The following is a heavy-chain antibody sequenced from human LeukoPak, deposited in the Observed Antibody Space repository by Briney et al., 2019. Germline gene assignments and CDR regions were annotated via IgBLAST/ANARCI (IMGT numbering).Heavy chain of an antibody. D-gene: IGHD6-13*01. Sequence: ASVKVSCKASGYTFTSYYIHRVRQAPGQGLEWMGIMNPSGGVTTYAQKFQRRVTMTRDKSTSTVYMELRRLTSEDTAVYYCARDGKTAAGNYFDYWGQGTLVTVTS. CDR2: MNPSGGVT. CDR1: GYTFTSYY. CDR3: ARDGKTAAGNYFDY. V-gene: IGHV1-46*01. J-gene: IGHJ4*02.